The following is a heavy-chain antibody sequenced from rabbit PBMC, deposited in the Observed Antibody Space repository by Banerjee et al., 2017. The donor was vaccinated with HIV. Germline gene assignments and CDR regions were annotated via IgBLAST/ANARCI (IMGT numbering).Heavy chain of an antibody. CDR3: ARGTGYDGFAL. Sequence: QSLEESGGDLVEPGASLTLTCTASGFSFSSNGMCWVRQAPGKGLEWIACIYAGSSGSAYYATWAKGRFTITLDNAQNTVFLQMTSLTAADTATYFCARGTGYDGFALWGQGTLVTVS. V-gene: IGHV1S40*01. J-gene: IGHJ3*01. CDR1: GFSFSSNG. D-gene: IGHD1-1*01. CDR2: IYAGSSGSA.